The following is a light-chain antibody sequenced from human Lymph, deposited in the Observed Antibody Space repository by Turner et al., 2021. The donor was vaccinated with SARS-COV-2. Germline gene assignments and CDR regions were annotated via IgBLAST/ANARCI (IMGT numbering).Light chain of an antibody. J-gene: IGKJ4*01. CDR3: QQYDNLPLT. V-gene: IGKV1-33*01. Sequence: DIQMTQSPSSLSASVGDRVTITCQASQDISNYLHWYQQKPGKAPKFLIYDASNLETGVPSRFSGSGSGTDFTFTISSLQPEDIATYYCQQYDNLPLTFGGGTKVEI. CDR2: DAS. CDR1: QDISNY.